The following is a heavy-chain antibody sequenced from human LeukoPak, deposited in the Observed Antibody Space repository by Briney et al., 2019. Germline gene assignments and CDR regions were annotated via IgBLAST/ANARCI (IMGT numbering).Heavy chain of an antibody. J-gene: IGHJ6*03. CDR1: GCSISSSSYY. D-gene: IGHD2-8*01. V-gene: IGHV4-39*07. Sequence: SETLSLTCTVSGCSISSSSYYWVWIGQPPGKELEWIGSIYYSWSTYYNPSLKSRATISVDTSNNQLSPKLSSVTAADTAVYYCAGDTKWAPGWYYYYYMDVWGKGTTVTVSS. CDR3: AGDTKWAPGWYYYYYMDV. CDR2: IYYSWST.